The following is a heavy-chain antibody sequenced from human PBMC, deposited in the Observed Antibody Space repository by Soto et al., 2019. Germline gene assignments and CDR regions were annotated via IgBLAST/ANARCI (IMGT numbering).Heavy chain of an antibody. V-gene: IGHV4-38-2*01. J-gene: IGHJ4*02. CDR1: GYSISTAYY. Sequence: SETLSLTCAVSGYSISTAYYWGWIRQPPGKGLEWIGSMYESGLTYYNASLKSRVTISVDTSKNQFSLKLSSVTAADTAVYYCARGERRRITIFGVVITPRFDYWGQGTLVTVSS. D-gene: IGHD3-3*01. CDR2: MYESGLT. CDR3: ARGERRRITIFGVVITPRFDY.